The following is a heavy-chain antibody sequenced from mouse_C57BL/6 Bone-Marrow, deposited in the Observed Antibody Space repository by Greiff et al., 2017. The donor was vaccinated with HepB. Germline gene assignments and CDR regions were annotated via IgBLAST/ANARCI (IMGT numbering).Heavy chain of an antibody. CDR3: ARIYYDYEGY. CDR2: INPNNGGT. J-gene: IGHJ2*01. CDR1: GYTFTDYY. Sequence: EVQLQQSGPELVKPGASVKISCKASGYTFTDYYMNWVKQSHGKSLEWIGDINPNNGGTSYNQKFKGKATLTVDKSSSTAYMELRSLTSEDSAVYYCARIYYDYEGYWGQGTTLTVSS. V-gene: IGHV1-26*01. D-gene: IGHD2-4*01.